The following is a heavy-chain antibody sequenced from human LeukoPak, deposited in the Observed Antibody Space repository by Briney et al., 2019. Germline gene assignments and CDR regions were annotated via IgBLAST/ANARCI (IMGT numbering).Heavy chain of an antibody. V-gene: IGHV3-30*04. Sequence: GGSLRLSCAASGFTFSNYAMHWVRQAPGKGLEWVAVISYDGSNKYYADSVKGRFTISRDNSKNTLYLQVNSLRAEDTAVYYCARSYYDVLTGYGEVDFWGQGTLVTVSS. D-gene: IGHD3-9*01. CDR1: GFTFSNYA. CDR3: ARSYYDVLTGYGEVDF. CDR2: ISYDGSNK. J-gene: IGHJ4*02.